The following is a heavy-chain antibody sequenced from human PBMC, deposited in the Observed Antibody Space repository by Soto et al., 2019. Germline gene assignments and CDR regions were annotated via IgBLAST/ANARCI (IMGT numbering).Heavy chain of an antibody. CDR2: IVVGSGNT. CDR1: GFTFTSSA. D-gene: IGHD6-13*01. CDR3: AAEGPLRYSSSWYPNLGDYYGMDV. Sequence: QMQLVQSGPEVKKPGTSVKVSCKASGFTFTSSAVQWVRQARGQRLEWIGWIVVGSGNTNYAQKCPELVTITRDIATTTAYMELSRLGSEDTAVDYCAAEGPLRYSSSWYPNLGDYYGMDVSGQGTTVTDSS. V-gene: IGHV1-58*01. J-gene: IGHJ6*02.